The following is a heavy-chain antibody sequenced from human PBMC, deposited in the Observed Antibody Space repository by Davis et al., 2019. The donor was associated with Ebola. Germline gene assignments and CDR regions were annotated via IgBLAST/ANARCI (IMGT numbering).Heavy chain of an antibody. V-gene: IGHV3-74*01. Sequence: HTGGSLRLSCAASGFTFGSFWMSWVRQAPGKGLVWVSRINGDGSATGYADSVKGRFTISRDNAKNTLYLQMNSLRAEDTAVYYCAKDTGNYEVLVYYYYYGMDVWGQGTTVTVSS. CDR2: INGDGSAT. CDR1: GFTFGSFW. J-gene: IGHJ6*02. D-gene: IGHD4-11*01. CDR3: AKDTGNYEVLVYYYYYGMDV.